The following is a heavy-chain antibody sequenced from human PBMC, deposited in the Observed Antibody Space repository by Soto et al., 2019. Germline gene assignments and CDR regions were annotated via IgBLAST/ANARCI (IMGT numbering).Heavy chain of an antibody. CDR2: IIPILGIA. J-gene: IGHJ4*02. CDR1: GGTFSSYT. D-gene: IGHD2-8*01. CDR3: ARGEGYCTNGVCLDY. Sequence: QVQLVHSGAEVKKPGSSVKVSCTASGGTFSSYTISWVRQAPGQGLEWMGRIIPILGIANYAQKFQGRVTITADKSTSTAYMELSSLRSEDTAVYYCARGEGYCTNGVCLDYWGQGTLVTVSS. V-gene: IGHV1-69*02.